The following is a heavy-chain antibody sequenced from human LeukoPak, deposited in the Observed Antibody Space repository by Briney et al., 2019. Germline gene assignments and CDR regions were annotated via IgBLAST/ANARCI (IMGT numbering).Heavy chain of an antibody. J-gene: IGHJ4*02. D-gene: IGHD3-22*01. V-gene: IGHV3-11*01. CDR2: ISSSGSTI. CDR1: GFTFSDYY. Sequence: PGGSLRLSCAASGFTFSDYYMSWIRQAPGKGLEWVSYISSSGSTIYYADSVKGRFTIPRDNAKNSLYLQMNSLRAEDTAVYYCARERGRRGYYDSSGYYMESSYWGQGTLVTVSS. CDR3: ARERGRRGYYDSSGYYMESSY.